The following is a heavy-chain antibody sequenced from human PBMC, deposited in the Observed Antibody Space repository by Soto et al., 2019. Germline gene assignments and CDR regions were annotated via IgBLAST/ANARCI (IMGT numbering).Heavy chain of an antibody. CDR1: GGAFSSYS. J-gene: IGHJ5*02. CDR2: VIPMLGMA. D-gene: IGHD2-2*01. Sequence: QVQLVQSGAEVKKPGPSVKVACEASGGAFSSYSFSWVRHAPGQGLEWMGRVIPMLGMANYAQKFQGRVTITADKSTSTVYMEMSSLRSEDTAVYYCARGGAVVVPGAVDRHNWFDPWGQGTLVTVSS. CDR3: ARGGAVVVPGAVDRHNWFDP. V-gene: IGHV1-69*02.